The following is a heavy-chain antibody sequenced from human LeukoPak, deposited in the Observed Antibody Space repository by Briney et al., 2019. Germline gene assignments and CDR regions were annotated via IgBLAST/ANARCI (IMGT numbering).Heavy chain of an antibody. D-gene: IGHD3-3*01. CDR3: ARDAELYYDFWSGYYKGTNWFDP. CDR2: ISYDGSNK. Sequence: AGGSLRLSCAASGFTFSGYPIHWVRQAPGKGLEWVAVISYDGSNKYYADSVKGRFTISRDNSKNTLYLQMNSLRAEDTAVYYCARDAELYYDFWSGYYKGTNWFDPWGQGTLVTVSS. V-gene: IGHV3-30-3*01. CDR1: GFTFSGYP. J-gene: IGHJ5*02.